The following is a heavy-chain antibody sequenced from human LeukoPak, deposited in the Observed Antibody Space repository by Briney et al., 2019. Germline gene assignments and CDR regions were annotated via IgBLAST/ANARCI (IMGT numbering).Heavy chain of an antibody. J-gene: IGHJ4*02. V-gene: IGHV3-30*04. CDR1: GFTFSSYA. D-gene: IGHD5-18*01. CDR3: AGGYSYGYLKQFDY. Sequence: PGGSLRLSCAASGFTFSSYAMHWVRQAPGKGLEWVAVISYDGSNKYYADSVKGRFTISRDNSKNTLYLQMNSLRAEDTAVYYCAGGYSYGYLKQFDYWGQGTLVTVSP. CDR2: ISYDGSNK.